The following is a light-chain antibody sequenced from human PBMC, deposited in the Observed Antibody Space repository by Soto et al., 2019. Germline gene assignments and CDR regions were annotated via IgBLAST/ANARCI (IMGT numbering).Light chain of an antibody. V-gene: IGKV3-20*01. J-gene: IGKJ5*01. Sequence: EIVLTQSPGTLSLSPGEGATLSCRASQSVSSSYLAWFQQKAGQAPRLLIYDASTRATGTPDRFSGSGSGTDFSLIISRLEPEDFAVYYCQQYATSPSITFGQGTRLRL. CDR2: DAS. CDR3: QQYATSPSIT. CDR1: QSVSSSY.